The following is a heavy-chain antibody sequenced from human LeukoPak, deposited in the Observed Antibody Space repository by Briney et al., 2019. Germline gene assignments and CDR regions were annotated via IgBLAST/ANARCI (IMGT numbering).Heavy chain of an antibody. D-gene: IGHD3-3*01. Sequence: SETLSLTCAVYGGSFSGYYWSWIRQPPGKGLEWIGEINHSGSTNYNPSLKSRVTISVDTSKNQFSLKLSSVTAADTAVYYCARENGVVISSNWFDPWGQGTLVTVSS. J-gene: IGHJ5*02. CDR1: GGSFSGYY. CDR3: ARENGVVISSNWFDP. CDR2: INHSGST. V-gene: IGHV4-34*01.